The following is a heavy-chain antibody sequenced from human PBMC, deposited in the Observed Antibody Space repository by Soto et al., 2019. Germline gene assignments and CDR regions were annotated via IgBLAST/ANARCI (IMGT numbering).Heavy chain of an antibody. Sequence: QVQLQESGPGLVKPSETLSLTCTVSGGSISSYYWSWIRQPPGKGLEWIGYIYYSGSTNYNPSLRSRFTIAVDTSKNQFSLKLHSMTAADTAVYYCARHNYGSGSTYFDYWGQGTLVTVSS. CDR1: GGSISSYY. D-gene: IGHD3-10*01. CDR2: IYYSGST. CDR3: ARHNYGSGSTYFDY. J-gene: IGHJ4*02. V-gene: IGHV4-59*08.